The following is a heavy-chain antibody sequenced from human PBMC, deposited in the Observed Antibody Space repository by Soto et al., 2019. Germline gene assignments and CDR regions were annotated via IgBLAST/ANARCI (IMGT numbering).Heavy chain of an antibody. D-gene: IGHD6-6*01. CDR1: SGSFSGYY. Sequence: SETLSLTSSIYSGSFSGYYWSWIRQPPGKGLEWIGEISQSGNTNCSPSLKSRVSISIDASKKQFSLNLASVSAADTAVYYCARAPKVSGSSQTRPDFWGQGTLVTVSS. CDR2: ISQSGNT. CDR3: ARAPKVSGSSQTRPDF. V-gene: IGHV4-34*01. J-gene: IGHJ4*02.